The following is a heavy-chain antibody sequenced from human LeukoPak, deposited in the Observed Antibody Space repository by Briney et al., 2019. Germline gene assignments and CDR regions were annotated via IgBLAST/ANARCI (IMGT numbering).Heavy chain of an antibody. Sequence: GGSLRLSCAASGFTFSSYAMSWVRQAPGKGLEWVSAISGSGGSIYYADSVKGRFTISRDNSRNTLYLQMNSLRGDDTAVYYCAKDVGKWESLHFFDYWGQGTLVTVSS. D-gene: IGHD1-26*01. CDR2: ISGSGGSI. J-gene: IGHJ4*02. V-gene: IGHV3-23*01. CDR1: GFTFSSYA. CDR3: AKDVGKWESLHFFDY.